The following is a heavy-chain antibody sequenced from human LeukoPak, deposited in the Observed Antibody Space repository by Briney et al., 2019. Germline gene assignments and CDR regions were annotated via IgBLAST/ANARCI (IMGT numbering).Heavy chain of an antibody. CDR1: GFTFSDSS. V-gene: IGHV3-73*01. CDR2: MEKELNGYAT. Sequence: GGSLRLSCAASGFTFSDSSIHWVRQASGKGLEWIGLMEKELNGYATAYAASVRGRFTISRDDSQNTAYLQMDSLKTEDTSLYYCTRDSGTYNWLDPWGQGTLVTVSS. J-gene: IGHJ5*02. CDR3: TRDSGTYNWLDP. D-gene: IGHD1-26*01.